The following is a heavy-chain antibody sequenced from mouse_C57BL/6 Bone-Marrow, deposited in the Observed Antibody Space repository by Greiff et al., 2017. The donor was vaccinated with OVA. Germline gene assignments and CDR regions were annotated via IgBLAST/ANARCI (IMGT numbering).Heavy chain of an antibody. CDR3: TRSYSNYGDFDY. D-gene: IGHD2-5*01. CDR2: IDPETGGT. V-gene: IGHV1-15*01. Sequence: QVQLQQSGAELVRPGASVTLSCKASGYTFTDYEMHWVKQTPVHGLEWIGAIDPETGGTAYNQKFKGKAILTADKSSSTAYMELRSLTSEDSVVYYCTRSYSNYGDFDYWGQGTTLTVSS. CDR1: GYTFTDYE. J-gene: IGHJ2*01.